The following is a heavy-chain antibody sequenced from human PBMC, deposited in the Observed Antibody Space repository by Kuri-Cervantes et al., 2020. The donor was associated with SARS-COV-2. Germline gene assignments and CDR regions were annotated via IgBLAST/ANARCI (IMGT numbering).Heavy chain of an antibody. CDR3: ARVLQYYDFWSGYYRLTYGMDV. V-gene: IGHV3-21*01. Sequence: GGSLRLSCAASGFTFSSYSMNWVRQAPGKGLEWVSSISSSSSYIYYADSVKGRFTISRDNAKNSLYLQMNSLRAEDTAVYYCARVLQYYDFWSGYYRLTYGMDVWGQGTTVTVSS. CDR1: GFTFSSYS. CDR2: ISSSSSYI. D-gene: IGHD3-3*01. J-gene: IGHJ6*02.